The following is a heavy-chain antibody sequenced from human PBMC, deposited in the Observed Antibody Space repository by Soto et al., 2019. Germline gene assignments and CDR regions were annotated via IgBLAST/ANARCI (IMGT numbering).Heavy chain of an antibody. J-gene: IGHJ5*01. V-gene: IGHV3-33*01. CDR1: GFTFSSYG. CDR2: IWYDGSKK. CDR3: ARLKNVDDCSNNACLYSRFDS. D-gene: IGHD3-22*01. Sequence: PGGSLRLSCAASGFTFSSYGMHWVRQAPGKGLEWVAVIWYDGSKKFYADSVKGRFTISRDNSENTLYLQMNSLRGEDTAVYYCARLKNVDDCSNNACLYSRFDSWGQGIQVTVSS.